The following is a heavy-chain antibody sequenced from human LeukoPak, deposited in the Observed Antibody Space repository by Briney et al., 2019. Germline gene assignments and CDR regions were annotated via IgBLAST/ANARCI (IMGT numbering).Heavy chain of an antibody. Sequence: PGGSLRLSCAASGFTVSSNYMSWVRQAPGKGLEWVSAISGSGGSTYYADSVKGRFTISRDNSKSTLYLQMNSLRAEDTAVYYCAKDGIAAIIWGQGTLVTVSS. CDR3: AKDGIAAII. D-gene: IGHD6-13*01. V-gene: IGHV3-23*01. CDR2: ISGSGGST. CDR1: GFTVSSNY. J-gene: IGHJ4*02.